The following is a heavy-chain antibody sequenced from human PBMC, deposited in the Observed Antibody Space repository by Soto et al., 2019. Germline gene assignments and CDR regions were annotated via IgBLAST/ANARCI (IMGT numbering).Heavy chain of an antibody. CDR1: GGSISTSSWY. V-gene: IGHV4-39*01. CDR2: IYYSGST. CDR3: ARFRSTIDASDI. D-gene: IGHD1-1*01. Sequence: PSETLSLTCTVSGGSISTSSWYWGWIRQPPGKGLEWTGNIYYSGSTYYNPSLKSRVIISVDTSKNQFSLKLTSVTAADTAEYYCARFRSTIDASDIWGQGTMVTVSS. J-gene: IGHJ3*02.